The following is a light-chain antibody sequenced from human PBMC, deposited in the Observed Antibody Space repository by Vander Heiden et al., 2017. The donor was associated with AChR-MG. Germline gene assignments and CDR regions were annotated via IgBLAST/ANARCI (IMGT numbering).Light chain of an antibody. J-gene: IGLJ2*01. CDR1: HSDVGGHNY. V-gene: IGLV2-11*01. CDR2: DVM. CDR3: CSYAGDYNLI. Sequence: QSALTHPRSVSGSPGQSVTIPCTGTHSDVGGHNYVSWYQQHPGKAPKLIIYDVMKRPSGVPHRCSGSKSGNAASLTISGLQAEDEADYYCCSYAGDYNLIFGGGSKLTVL.